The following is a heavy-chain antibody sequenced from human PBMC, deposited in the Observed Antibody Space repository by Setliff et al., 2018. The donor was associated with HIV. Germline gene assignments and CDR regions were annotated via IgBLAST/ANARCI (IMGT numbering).Heavy chain of an antibody. CDR2: IYYIGNT. D-gene: IGHD3-3*01. V-gene: IGHV4-31*03. Sequence: SETLSLTCTVSGGYISGGGYYWSWIRQHPGKGLDWIGNIYYIGNTDYNPSLKSRVTISIDTSKNQISLRLSSVTAADTAVYYCARRRPPPSGFYSKYYMDVWGKGTTVTVSS. CDR3: ARRRPPPSGFYSKYYMDV. J-gene: IGHJ6*03. CDR1: GGYISGGGYY.